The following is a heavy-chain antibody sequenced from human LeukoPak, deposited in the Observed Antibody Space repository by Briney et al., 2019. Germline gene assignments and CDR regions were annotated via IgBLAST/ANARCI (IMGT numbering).Heavy chain of an antibody. J-gene: IGHJ4*02. V-gene: IGHV4-4*07. Sequence: SETLSLTCTVSGGSISSYYWSWIRQPAGKGLEWIGRIYTSGSTNYNPSLKSRVTMSVDTSKNQFSLKLSSVTAADTAVYYCARHADYYGSGSPNFDYWGQGTLVTVSS. D-gene: IGHD3-10*01. CDR2: IYTSGST. CDR3: ARHADYYGSGSPNFDY. CDR1: GGSISSYY.